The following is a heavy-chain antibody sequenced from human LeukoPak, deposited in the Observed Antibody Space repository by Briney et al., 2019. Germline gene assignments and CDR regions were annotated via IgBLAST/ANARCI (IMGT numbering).Heavy chain of an antibody. Sequence: SETLSLTCTVSGGSISSYYWSWIRQPPGKGLEWIGYIYYSGSTNYNPSLKSRVTIPVDTSKNQFSLKLSSVTAADTAVYYCARSERFLEWLPFDYWGQGTLVTVSS. V-gene: IGHV4-59*08. CDR2: IYYSGST. CDR1: GGSISSYY. D-gene: IGHD3-3*01. J-gene: IGHJ4*02. CDR3: ARSERFLEWLPFDY.